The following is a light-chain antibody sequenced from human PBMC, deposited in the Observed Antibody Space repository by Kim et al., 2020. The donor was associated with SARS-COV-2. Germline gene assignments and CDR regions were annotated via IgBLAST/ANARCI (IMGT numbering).Light chain of an antibody. V-gene: IGKV4-1*01. CDR3: QQYYSTPYT. J-gene: IGKJ2*01. Sequence: RATINCKSIHSVLYSSNNQNYLAWYQQKPGQPPKLLIYWASTREYGVPDRFSGSGSGTDFTLTISSLQAEDVAVYYCQQYYSTPYTFGQGTKLEI. CDR1: HSVLYSSNNQNY. CDR2: WAS.